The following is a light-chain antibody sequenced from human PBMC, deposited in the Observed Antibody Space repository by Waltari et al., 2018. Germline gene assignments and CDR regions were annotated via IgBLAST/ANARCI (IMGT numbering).Light chain of an antibody. CDR1: QSVSSN. V-gene: IGKV3-15*01. J-gene: IGKJ1*01. CDR3: QQYNNWPRT. Sequence: EIVMTQSPATLSVSPGERAPLSCRASQSVSSNLAWYQQKPGQAPRLLIYGASTRATGIPARLSGSGSGKEFTLTISSLQSEDFAVYYCQQYNNWPRTFGQGTKVEIK. CDR2: GAS.